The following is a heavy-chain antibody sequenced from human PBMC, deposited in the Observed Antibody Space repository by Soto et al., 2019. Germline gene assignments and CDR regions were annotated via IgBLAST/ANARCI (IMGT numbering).Heavy chain of an antibody. CDR2: IYHSGST. CDR1: GGSISSGGYY. CDR3: ARRGLVGATTFDY. J-gene: IGHJ4*02. V-gene: IGHV4-39*01. Sequence: PSETLSLTCTVSGGSISSGGYYWSWIRQHPGKGLEWIGYIYHSGSTYYNPSLKSRVTISVDTSKNQFSLKLSSVTAADTAVYYCARRGLVGATTFDYWGQGTLVTVSS. D-gene: IGHD1-26*01.